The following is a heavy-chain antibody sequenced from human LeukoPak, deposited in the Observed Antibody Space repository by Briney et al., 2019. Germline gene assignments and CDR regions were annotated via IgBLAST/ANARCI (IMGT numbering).Heavy chain of an antibody. V-gene: IGHV4-61*02. CDR1: GGSISSGSYY. J-gene: IGHJ4*02. Sequence: SETLSLTCTVSGGSISSGSYYWSWIRQPAGKGLEWIGRIYTSGSTNYNPSLKSLVTISVDTSKNQFSLKLSSVTAADTAVYYCARGRYYDFWSGYYYFDYWGQGTLVTVSS. CDR3: ARGRYYDFWSGYYYFDY. D-gene: IGHD3-3*01. CDR2: IYTSGST.